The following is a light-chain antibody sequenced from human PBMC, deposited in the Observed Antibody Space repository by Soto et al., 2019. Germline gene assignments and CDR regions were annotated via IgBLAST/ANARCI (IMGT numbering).Light chain of an antibody. CDR1: DTVGSNY. V-gene: IGKV3-20*01. CDR3: RHYDYGADT. J-gene: IGKJ2*01. Sequence: EVVLTQSPGTLSLSPGERATLSCRASDTVGSNYLAWYQQQPGQAHRLLIFDESIRATGIPDRFSRSGSGTEFSLTISRLEPEESAVYFCRHYDYGADTFGQGTKLQI. CDR2: DES.